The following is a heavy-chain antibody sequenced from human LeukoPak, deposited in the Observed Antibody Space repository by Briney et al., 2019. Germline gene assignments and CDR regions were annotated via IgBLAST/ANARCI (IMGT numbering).Heavy chain of an antibody. Sequence: GGSLRLSCAASGFTFSSYWMSWVRQAPGKGLEWVANIKQDGSEKYYVDSVKGRFTISRDNAKNSRYLQMNSLRAEDTAVYYCARADYVWGSYRYFSAFDIWGQGTMVTVSS. J-gene: IGHJ3*02. CDR2: IKQDGSEK. V-gene: IGHV3-7*01. CDR3: ARADYVWGSYRYFSAFDI. CDR1: GFTFSSYW. D-gene: IGHD3-16*02.